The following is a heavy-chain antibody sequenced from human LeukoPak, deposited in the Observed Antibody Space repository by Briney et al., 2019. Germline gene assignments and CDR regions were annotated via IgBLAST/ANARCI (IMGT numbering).Heavy chain of an antibody. CDR3: ARGVVYYDSSGYYRY. J-gene: IGHJ4*02. Sequence: SETLSLTCTVSGGSISSSSYYWGWIRQPPGKGLEWIGSIYYSGSTYYNPSLKSRVTISVDTSKNQFSLKLSSVTAADTAVYYCARGVVYYDSSGYYRYWGQGTLVTVSS. V-gene: IGHV4-39*01. CDR2: IYYSGST. D-gene: IGHD3-22*01. CDR1: GGSISSSSYY.